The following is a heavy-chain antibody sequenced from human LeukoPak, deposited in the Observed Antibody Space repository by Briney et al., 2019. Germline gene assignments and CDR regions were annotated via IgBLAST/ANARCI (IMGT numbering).Heavy chain of an antibody. D-gene: IGHD3-10*01. CDR2: IFTSGTTV. V-gene: IGHV3-48*02. J-gene: IGHJ4*02. CDR3: ARILGFTLDY. Sequence: PGGSLRLSCAGSGFTFSGYSMNWVRQAPGKGLEWVSCIFTSGTTVSYADSVKGRFTISRDNAKNSLYLQMNSLRDEDTAVYYCARILGFTLDYWGQGTLVTVSS. CDR1: GFTFSGYS.